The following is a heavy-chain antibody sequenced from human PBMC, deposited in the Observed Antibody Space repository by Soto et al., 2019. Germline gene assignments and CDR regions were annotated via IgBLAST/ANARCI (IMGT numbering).Heavy chain of an antibody. Sequence: QVQLVQSGAEVKKPGSSVKVSCKASGGTFSSYAISWVRQAPGQGLEWMGGIIPIFGTANYAQKFQGRVTITADESTSTAYMELSSLSSEDTAVYYCARWSMTTVTTRGDWFDPWGQGTLVTVSS. CDR2: IIPIFGTA. J-gene: IGHJ5*02. D-gene: IGHD4-4*01. V-gene: IGHV1-69*01. CDR3: ARWSMTTVTTRGDWFDP. CDR1: GGTFSSYA.